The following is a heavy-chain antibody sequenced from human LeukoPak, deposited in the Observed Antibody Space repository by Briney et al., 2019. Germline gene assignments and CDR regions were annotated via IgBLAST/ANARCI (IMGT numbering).Heavy chain of an antibody. J-gene: IGHJ4*02. D-gene: IGHD3-22*01. Sequence: SETLSLTCTVSGGSISSYYWSWIRQPPGKGLEWTGYIYYSGSTNYNPSLKSRVTISVDTSKNQFSLKLSSVTAADTAVYYCARGNYYDSSGYTYYFDHWGQGTLVTVSS. CDR1: GGSISSYY. CDR2: IYYSGST. CDR3: ARGNYYDSSGYTYYFDH. V-gene: IGHV4-59*01.